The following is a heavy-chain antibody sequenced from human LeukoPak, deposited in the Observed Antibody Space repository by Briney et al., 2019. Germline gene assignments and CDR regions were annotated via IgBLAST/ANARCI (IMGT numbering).Heavy chain of an antibody. CDR2: IWYDGSNK. Sequence: QSGRSLRLSCAASGFTFSSYGMHWVRQAPGKGLEWVAVIWYDGSNKYYADSVKGRFTISRDNSKNTLYLQMNSLRAEDTAVYYCAPQGHDAFDIWGQGTMVTVFS. CDR1: GFTFSSYG. V-gene: IGHV3-33*01. J-gene: IGHJ3*02. CDR3: APQGHDAFDI.